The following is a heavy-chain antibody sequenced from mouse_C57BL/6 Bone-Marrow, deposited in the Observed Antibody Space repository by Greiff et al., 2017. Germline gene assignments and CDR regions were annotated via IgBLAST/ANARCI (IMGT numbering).Heavy chain of an antibody. V-gene: IGHV1-72*01. CDR1: GYTFTSYW. CDR2: IDPNSGGT. J-gene: IGHJ3*01. Sequence: QVQLKQPGAELVKPGASVKLSCKASGYTFTSYWMHWVKQRPGRGLEWIGRIDPNSGGTKYNEKFKSKATLTVDKPSSTAYMQLSSLTSEDSAVYYCAREGDGYYGFAYWGQGTLVTVSA. CDR3: AREGDGYYGFAY. D-gene: IGHD2-3*01.